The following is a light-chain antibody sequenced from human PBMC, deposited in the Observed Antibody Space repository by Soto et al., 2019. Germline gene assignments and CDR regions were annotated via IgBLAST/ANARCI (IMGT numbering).Light chain of an antibody. Sequence: DIQMTQSPSSLSASVGDRVTITCRASQSISTYLNWYQQRPGKAPKLLIYAASTLQGGVPSRFSGGGSGTDFTLTISSLQPEDVATYYCQQTYSMLWTFGQGTKVEIK. CDR1: QSISTY. J-gene: IGKJ1*01. CDR3: QQTYSMLWT. V-gene: IGKV1-39*01. CDR2: AAS.